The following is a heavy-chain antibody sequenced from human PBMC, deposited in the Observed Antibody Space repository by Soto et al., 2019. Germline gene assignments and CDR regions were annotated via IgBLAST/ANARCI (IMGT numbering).Heavy chain of an antibody. CDR1: GYAFTTSA. V-gene: IGHV1-3*01. D-gene: IGHD1-26*01. CDR2: INPATGDT. CDR3: ARASGRSKLLPFYFDP. Sequence: QVHLVQSGAEVQKPGASVRISCQASGYAFTTSAIHWVRQAPGQSLEWMGWINPATGDTKYSQNVRGRVTFALDTSVTTAHMDLRSLASHDTAVYYCARASGRSKLLPFYFDPWGPGTQVTVSS. J-gene: IGHJ5*02.